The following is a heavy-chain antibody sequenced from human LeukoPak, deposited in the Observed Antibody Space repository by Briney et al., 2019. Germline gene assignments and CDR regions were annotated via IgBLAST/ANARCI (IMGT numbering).Heavy chain of an antibody. V-gene: IGHV3-30-3*01. J-gene: IGHJ4*02. CDR1: GFTFSSYW. Sequence: GGSLRLSCAASGFTFSSYWMSWVRQAPGKGLEWVAVISYDGSNKYYADSVKGRFTISRDNSKNTLYLQMNSLRAEDTAVYYCARDPPYYGSGSYSFDYWGQGTLVTVSS. CDR2: ISYDGSNK. CDR3: ARDPPYYGSGSYSFDY. D-gene: IGHD3-10*01.